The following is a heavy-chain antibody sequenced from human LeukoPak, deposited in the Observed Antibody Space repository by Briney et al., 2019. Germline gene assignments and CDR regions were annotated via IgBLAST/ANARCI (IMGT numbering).Heavy chain of an antibody. V-gene: IGHV4-34*01. Sequence: SETLSLTCAVYGGSFSGYYWSWIRQPPGKGLEWIGEFNHRGSTNYNPSLKSRVTISVDTSKNQFSLTLSSVTAADTAVYYCARGGYCSSSTCYGGGFDPWGQGTLVTVSS. J-gene: IGHJ5*02. CDR2: FNHRGST. D-gene: IGHD2-2*01. CDR3: ARGGYCSSSTCYGGGFDP. CDR1: GGSFSGYY.